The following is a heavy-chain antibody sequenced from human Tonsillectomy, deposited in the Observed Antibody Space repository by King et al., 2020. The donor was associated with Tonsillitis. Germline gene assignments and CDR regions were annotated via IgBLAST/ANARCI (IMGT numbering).Heavy chain of an antibody. Sequence: DVQLVESGGGLVKPGGSLRLSCAASGFTFNDAWMNWVRQAPGKGLEWVGRIKSKIDGGTTDYASPVKGRFTLSRDDSKNTLYLQMNSLKTEDTAVYYCTTLGYSYPFDYWGQGTLVTVSS. V-gene: IGHV3-15*07. J-gene: IGHJ4*02. CDR1: GFTFNDAW. CDR3: TTLGYSYPFDY. D-gene: IGHD5-18*01. CDR2: IKSKIDGGTT.